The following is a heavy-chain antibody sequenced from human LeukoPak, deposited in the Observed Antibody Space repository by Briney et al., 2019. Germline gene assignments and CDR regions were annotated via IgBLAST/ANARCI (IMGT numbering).Heavy chain of an antibody. CDR2: IWYGGSNK. D-gene: IGHD6-13*01. CDR1: GFTFSDYY. V-gene: IGHV3-30*02. J-gene: IGHJ4*02. CDR3: AKGFAMYSSRWDPLWD. Sequence: GGSLRLSCAASGFTFSDYYMSWIRQAPGKGLEWGAVIWYGGSNKYYADSVKGRFTISRDNSKNTLYLQMNSLRAEDTAVYYCAKGFAMYSSRWDPLWDWGQGTLVTVSS.